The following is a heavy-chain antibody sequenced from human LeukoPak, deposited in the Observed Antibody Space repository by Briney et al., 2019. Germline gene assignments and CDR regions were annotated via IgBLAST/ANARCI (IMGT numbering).Heavy chain of an antibody. V-gene: IGHV4-39*01. CDR3: ARLSSGWSLNFDY. Sequence: SETLSLTCVVSGGSISSSAYHWGWIRQPPGKGLEWIGSIHYSGSTYYNPSLKSRVTIFVAMSKNQFSLNLTSVTAADTAVYYCARLSSGWSLNFDYWGQGILVTVSS. CDR1: GGSISSSAYH. J-gene: IGHJ4*02. D-gene: IGHD6-19*01. CDR2: IHYSGST.